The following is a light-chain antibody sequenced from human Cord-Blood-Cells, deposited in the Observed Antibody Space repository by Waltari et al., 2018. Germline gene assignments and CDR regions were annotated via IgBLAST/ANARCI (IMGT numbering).Light chain of an antibody. CDR1: NIGSKS. Sequence: SYVLTQPPSVSVAPGKTARITCGGNNIGSKSVHWYQQKPGQAPVLVVYDDSDRPSGIPELFSGSNSGNTATLTISRVEAGDEADDYCQVWDSSSDHVVFGGGTKLTVL. CDR2: DDS. CDR3: QVWDSSSDHVV. V-gene: IGLV3-21*03. J-gene: IGLJ2*01.